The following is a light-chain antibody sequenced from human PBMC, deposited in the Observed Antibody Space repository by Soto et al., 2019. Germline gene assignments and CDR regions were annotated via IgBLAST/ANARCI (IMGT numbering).Light chain of an antibody. CDR3: YSYTSSSTYV. V-gene: IGLV2-18*02. Sequence: QSVLTQPPSVSGSPGQSVTISCTGTSSDVGSYNRVSWYKQPPGAAPKLVIYEVIHRPSGVPDRFSGSKSGNTASLTISGLQAEDEADFYCYSYTSSSTYVFGTGTKATAL. CDR1: SSDVGSYNR. J-gene: IGLJ1*01. CDR2: EVI.